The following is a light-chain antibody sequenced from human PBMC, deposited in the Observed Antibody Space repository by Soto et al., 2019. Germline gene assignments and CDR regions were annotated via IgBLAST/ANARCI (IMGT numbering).Light chain of an antibody. CDR3: QQYNNWPL. CDR2: GAS. V-gene: IGKV3-15*01. CDR1: QSVSSN. Sequence: EIVMTQSPATLSVSPGERATLSCRASQSVSSNLAWYQQKPGQAPRLLIYGASTRATGIPARFSGSGSGTEFTLTISSLQSEDFAVNYCQQYNNWPLFGGGTKVEIK. J-gene: IGKJ4*01.